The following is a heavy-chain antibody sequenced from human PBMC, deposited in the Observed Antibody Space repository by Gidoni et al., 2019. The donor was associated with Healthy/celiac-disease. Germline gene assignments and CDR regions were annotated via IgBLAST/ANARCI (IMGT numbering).Heavy chain of an antibody. D-gene: IGHD1-20*01. CDR2: ISGSGGST. CDR1: GFTFSSYA. J-gene: IGHJ6*02. CDR3: ANPIITGDYYYYGMDV. V-gene: IGHV3-23*01. Sequence: EVQLLASGGGLVQPGGSLRLSCAASGFTFSSYAMSWVRQAPGKGLEWVSAISGSGGSTYYADSVKGRFTISRDNSKNTLYLQMNSLRAEDTAVYYCANPIITGDYYYYGMDVWGQGTTVTVSS.